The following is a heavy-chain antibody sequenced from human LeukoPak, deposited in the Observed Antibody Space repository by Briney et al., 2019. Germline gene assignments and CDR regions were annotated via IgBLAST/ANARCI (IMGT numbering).Heavy chain of an antibody. D-gene: IGHD2-15*01. CDR3: ARLGYCSGGSCYCYYMDV. CDR2: IYYSGST. CDR1: GGSISSSSYY. V-gene: IGHV4-39*07. Sequence: SETLSLTCTVSGGSISSSSYYWGWIRQPPGKGLEWIGSIYYSGSTYYNPSLKSRVTISVDTSKNQFSLKLSSVTAADTAVYYCARLGYCSGGSCYCYYMDVWGKGTTVTVSS. J-gene: IGHJ6*03.